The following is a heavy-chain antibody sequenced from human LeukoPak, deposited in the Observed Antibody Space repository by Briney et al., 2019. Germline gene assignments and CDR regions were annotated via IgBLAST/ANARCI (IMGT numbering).Heavy chain of an antibody. V-gene: IGHV3-15*01. CDR3: TIYYDFWSGYQAYYFDY. CDR2: IKSKTDGGTT. Sequence: GGSLRLSCAASGFTFSNAWVSWVRQAPGKGLEWVGRIKSKTDGGTTDYAAPVKGRFTISRDDSKNTLYLQMNSLKTEDTAVYYCTIYYDFWSGYQAYYFDYWGQGTLVTVSS. J-gene: IGHJ4*02. D-gene: IGHD3-3*01. CDR1: GFTFSNAW.